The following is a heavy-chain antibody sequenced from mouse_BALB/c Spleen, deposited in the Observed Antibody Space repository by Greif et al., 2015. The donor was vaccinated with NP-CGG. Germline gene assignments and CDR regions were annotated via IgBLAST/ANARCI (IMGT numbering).Heavy chain of an antibody. D-gene: IGHD2-14*01. CDR1: GYTFSSYW. CDR2: ILPGSGST. CDR3: ALYRYDGRHAMDY. V-gene: IGHV1-9*01. Sequence: QVQLQQSGAELMKPGASVKISCKATGYTFSSYWIEWVKQRPGHGLEWIGEILPGSGSTNYNEKFKGKATFTADTSSNTAYMQLSSLTSEDSAVYYCALYRYDGRHAMDYWGQGTSVTVSS. J-gene: IGHJ4*01.